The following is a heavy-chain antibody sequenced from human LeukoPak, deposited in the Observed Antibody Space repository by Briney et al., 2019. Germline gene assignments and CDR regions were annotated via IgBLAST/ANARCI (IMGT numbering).Heavy chain of an antibody. CDR2: ISGSGGST. V-gene: IGHV3-23*01. D-gene: IGHD3-3*01. Sequence: PGGSLRLSCAASGFTVSSNYMSWVRQAPGKGLEWVSAISGSGGSTYYADSVKGRFTISRDNSKNTLYLQMNSLRAEDTAVYYCAKEKKILEWLLAHNWFDPWGQGTLVTVSS. J-gene: IGHJ5*02. CDR1: GFTVSSNY. CDR3: AKEKKILEWLLAHNWFDP.